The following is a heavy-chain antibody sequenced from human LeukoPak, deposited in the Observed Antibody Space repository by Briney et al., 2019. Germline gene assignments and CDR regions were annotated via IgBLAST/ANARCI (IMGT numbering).Heavy chain of an antibody. CDR1: GITFISAW. CDR2: IKSKTDGGTA. CDR3: ATARRGVGF. V-gene: IGHV3-15*01. Sequence: PGGSLRLSCAASGITFISAWMNWVRQAPGKGLEWVGRIKSKTDGGTAEHAAPVKGRFIISRDDSKNMLYLQMNSLNSDDTGVYYCATARRGVGFWGQGTLVTVPS. J-gene: IGHJ4*02. D-gene: IGHD3-3*01.